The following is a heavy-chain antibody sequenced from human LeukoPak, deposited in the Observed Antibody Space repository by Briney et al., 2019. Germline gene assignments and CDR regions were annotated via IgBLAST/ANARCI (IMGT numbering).Heavy chain of an antibody. CDR1: GFTLSSFR. Sequence: GGSLRLSCAASGFTLSSFRMSWVRQAPGKGLEWVSRIIESGGTNYADSVEGRFTISRDNSKNTLYLQMNSLRAEDTAVYYCAKGASIHVTGPDYWGAGTLITVSS. CDR3: AKGASIHVTGPDY. V-gene: IGHV3-23*01. J-gene: IGHJ4*02. CDR2: IIESGGT. D-gene: IGHD3-9*01.